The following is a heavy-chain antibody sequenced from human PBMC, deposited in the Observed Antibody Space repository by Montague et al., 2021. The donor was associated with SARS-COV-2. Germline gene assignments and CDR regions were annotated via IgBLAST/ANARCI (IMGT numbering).Heavy chain of an antibody. V-gene: IGHV4-59*02. D-gene: IGHD5-24*01. J-gene: IGHJ4*02. CDR3: ARTRDAYARYYFDY. CDR1: SGSVSSDY. Sequence: SETLSLTCIVSSGSVSSDYWCCSRQLPAKGLEWIGYVYSSGSTSYNPSLKRRVTISIDTSKNQFSLRLSSVTAANAAVSYCARTRDAYARYYFDYWGQGTLVTVSS. CDR2: VYSSGST.